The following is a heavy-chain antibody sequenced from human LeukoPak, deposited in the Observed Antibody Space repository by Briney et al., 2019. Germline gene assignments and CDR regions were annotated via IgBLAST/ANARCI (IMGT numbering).Heavy chain of an antibody. D-gene: IGHD2-15*01. CDR1: GYTFTGYY. Sequence: VASVKVSCKASGYTFTGYYMHWVRQTPGQGLEWMGGIIPIFGTANYAQKFQGRVTITTDESTSTAYMELSSLRSEDTAVYYCARGEVAAYYYYYDMDVWGKGTTVTVSS. CDR3: ARGEVAAYYYYYDMDV. J-gene: IGHJ6*03. V-gene: IGHV1-69*05. CDR2: IIPIFGTA.